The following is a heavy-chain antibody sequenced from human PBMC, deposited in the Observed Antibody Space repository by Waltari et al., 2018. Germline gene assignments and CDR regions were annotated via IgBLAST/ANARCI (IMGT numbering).Heavy chain of an antibody. CDR2: IYPAGST. Sequence: DVRLLESGGGLVRPGGSLRLSCAASGLTVLSTQLSWVRQAPGQGLEWVSVIYPAGSTYHADSVLGRFTISRDVSQNTLYLQMNNLRPEDTAVYYCATARDEFTASIFFDHWGQGALVSVSS. CDR3: ATARDEFTASIFFDH. J-gene: IGHJ4*02. D-gene: IGHD3-3*01. CDR1: GLTVLSTQ. V-gene: IGHV3-66*02.